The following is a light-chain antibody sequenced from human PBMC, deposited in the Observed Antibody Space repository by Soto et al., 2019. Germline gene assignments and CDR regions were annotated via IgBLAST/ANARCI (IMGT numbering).Light chain of an antibody. CDR3: SSFTTSSTLV. J-gene: IGLJ3*02. V-gene: IGLV2-14*01. Sequence: QSALTQPASVSGSLGQSITISCTGTSSDIGCYNYVSWYQQHPGKAPKLLIYEVSNRPSGVSNRFSGSKSGNTASLTISGLQAEDEADYYCSSFTTSSTLVFGGGTQLTVL. CDR2: EVS. CDR1: SSDIGCYNY.